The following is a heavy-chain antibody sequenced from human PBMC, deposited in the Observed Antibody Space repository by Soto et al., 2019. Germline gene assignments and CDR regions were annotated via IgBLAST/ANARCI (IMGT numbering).Heavy chain of an antibody. Sequence: TLSLTCAVSGDSVSSGGFYWSWIRQHPGKGLEYIGYIHDSGSTNYNPSLRGRVTISADTSSNHFSLRLDSVTAADTAVYYCARGRGKWFDPWGQGTLVTVSS. CDR1: GDSVSSGGFY. CDR2: IHDSGST. J-gene: IGHJ5*02. V-gene: IGHV4-31*11. D-gene: IGHD3-16*01. CDR3: ARGRGKWFDP.